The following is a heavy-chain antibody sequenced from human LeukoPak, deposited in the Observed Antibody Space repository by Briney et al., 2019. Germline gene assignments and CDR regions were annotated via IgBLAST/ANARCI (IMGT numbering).Heavy chain of an antibody. CDR3: ARMSNELSFDY. Sequence: ASVKVSCKASGYTFTGYYMHWVRQAPGQGLEWMGWINPNSGGTKYAQKFQGRVTMTRDTSISTAYLELSRLRSDDTAVYYCARMSNELSFDYWGQGTLVTVSS. D-gene: IGHD1-26*01. CDR1: GYTFTGYY. CDR2: INPNSGGT. J-gene: IGHJ4*02. V-gene: IGHV1-2*02.